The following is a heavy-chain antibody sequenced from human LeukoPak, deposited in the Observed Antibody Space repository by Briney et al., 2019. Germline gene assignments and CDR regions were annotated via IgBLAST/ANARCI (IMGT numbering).Heavy chain of an antibody. CDR2: ISAYNGNT. J-gene: IGHJ4*02. CDR3: AREAVAGPLGY. Sequence: ASVKVSCTASGYTFTSYGISWVRQAPGQGLEWMGWISAYNGNTNYAQKLQGRVTMTTDTSTSTAYMELRSLRSEDTAVYYCAREAVAGPLGYWGQGTLVTVSS. CDR1: GYTFTSYG. V-gene: IGHV1-18*01. D-gene: IGHD6-19*01.